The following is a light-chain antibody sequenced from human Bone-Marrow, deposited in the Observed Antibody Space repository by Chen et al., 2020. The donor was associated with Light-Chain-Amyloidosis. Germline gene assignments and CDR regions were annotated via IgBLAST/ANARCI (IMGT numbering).Light chain of an antibody. Sequence: EIRMNQSPSSLSASVGDKITISCRTSHHIENYLNLYQQKPGTAPKLLIFLASRLQSGVPSRFSGRGSGTSFTLTIDNLQPEDFATYYCQQSYSLPLTFGGGTKV. CDR1: HHIENY. J-gene: IGKJ4*02. CDR3: QQSYSLPLT. CDR2: LAS. V-gene: IGKV1-39*01.